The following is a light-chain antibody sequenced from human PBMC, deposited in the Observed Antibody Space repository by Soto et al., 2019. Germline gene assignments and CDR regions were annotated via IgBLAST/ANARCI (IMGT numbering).Light chain of an antibody. CDR1: SSNIGSNT. CDR3: AAWDDSLNGVV. CDR2: SNN. Sequence: QSVLTQPPSAYGTPGQRVTISCSGSSSNIGSNTVNWYQQLPGTAPKLLIYSNNQRPSGVTDLFSGSKSGTSAALAISGLQCDDEAAYYCAAWDDSLNGVVFGGGTKLTVL. V-gene: IGLV1-44*01. J-gene: IGLJ2*01.